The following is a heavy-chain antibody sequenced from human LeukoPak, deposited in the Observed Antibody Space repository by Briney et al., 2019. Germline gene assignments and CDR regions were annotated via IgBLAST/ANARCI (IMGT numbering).Heavy chain of an antibody. J-gene: IGHJ4*02. D-gene: IGHD3-22*01. CDR2: ITASGTAM. CDR1: GFTFSSYS. Sequence: GGSLRLSCAASGFTFSSYSMNWVRQAPGKGLEWVSHITASGTAMFYADSVKGRFTISRDNAKNSLYLQMNSLRAEDTAVYYCARESITMIVVVINPPDYWGQGTLVTVSS. V-gene: IGHV3-48*01. CDR3: ARESITMIVVVINPPDY.